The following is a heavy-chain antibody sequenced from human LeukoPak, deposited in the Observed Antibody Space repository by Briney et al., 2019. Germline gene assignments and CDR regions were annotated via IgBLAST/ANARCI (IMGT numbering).Heavy chain of an antibody. V-gene: IGHV4-34*01. Sequence: SETLSLTCAVYGGSFSGYYWSWIRQPPGKGLEWIGEINHSGSTDYNPSLKSRVTISVDTSKNQFSLKLSSVTAADTAVYYCARSAQLTRDPDYWGQGTLVNVSS. D-gene: IGHD3-10*01. J-gene: IGHJ4*02. CDR1: GGSFSGYY. CDR2: INHSGST. CDR3: ARSAQLTRDPDY.